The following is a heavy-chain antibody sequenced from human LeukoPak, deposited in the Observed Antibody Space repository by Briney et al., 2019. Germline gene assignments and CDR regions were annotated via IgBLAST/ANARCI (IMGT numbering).Heavy chain of an antibody. J-gene: IGHJ6*02. CDR1: GFTFSSYW. Sequence: PGGSLRLSCAASGFTFSSYWMHWVRQAPGKGLVWVSRVNSHGSSTNYADSVKGRFTISRDNAKNTLYLQMNSLRAEDTAVYYCARSHYYDSSGYFSYYYGMDVWGQGTTVTVSS. CDR2: VNSHGSST. D-gene: IGHD3-22*01. V-gene: IGHV3-74*01. CDR3: ARSHYYDSSGYFSYYYGMDV.